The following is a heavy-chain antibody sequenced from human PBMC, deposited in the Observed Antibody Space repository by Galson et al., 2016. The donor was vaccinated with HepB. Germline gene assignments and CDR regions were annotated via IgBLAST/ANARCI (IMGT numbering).Heavy chain of an antibody. CDR2: VRASGNGGTT. Sequence: SLRLSCAASGFTVSTYDMSWVRQAPGKGLQWVSVVRASGNGGTTHYADSVKGRFTISRDNSRNTAFLQMNSLRPDDTAVYYCAKGYHIMSTVLDPGGSWGQGTLVTVSS. D-gene: IGHD5/OR15-5a*01. CDR3: AKGYHIMSTVLDPGGS. CDR1: GFTVSTYD. V-gene: IGHV3-23*01. J-gene: IGHJ5*02.